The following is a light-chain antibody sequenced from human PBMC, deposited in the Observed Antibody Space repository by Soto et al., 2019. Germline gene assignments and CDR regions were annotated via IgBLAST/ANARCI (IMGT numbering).Light chain of an antibody. CDR1: RSNIGTNT. Sequence: QSVLTQPPSASGTPGQRVTISCSGSRSNIGTNTVNWYQQLPGTAPKLLIYTNNERPSGVPDRFSGSKSGTSASLAISGLQSEDEADYYCAAWGDSLNGQVFGTGTKVTVL. V-gene: IGLV1-44*01. J-gene: IGLJ1*01. CDR3: AAWGDSLNGQV. CDR2: TNN.